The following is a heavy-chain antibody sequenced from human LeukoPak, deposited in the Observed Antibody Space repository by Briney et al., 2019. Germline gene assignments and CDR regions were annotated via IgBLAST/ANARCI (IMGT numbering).Heavy chain of an antibody. V-gene: IGHV4-30-4*08. CDR3: ARDAGYSSGWVDY. CDR1: GGSISSGDYY. D-gene: IGHD6-19*01. Sequence: SQTLSLTCTVSGGSISSGDYYWSWIRQPPGKGLEWIGYIYYSGSTYYNPSLKSRVTISLDTSKNQFSLKLSSVTAADTAVYYCARDAGYSSGWVDYWGQGTLVTVSS. CDR2: IYYSGST. J-gene: IGHJ4*02.